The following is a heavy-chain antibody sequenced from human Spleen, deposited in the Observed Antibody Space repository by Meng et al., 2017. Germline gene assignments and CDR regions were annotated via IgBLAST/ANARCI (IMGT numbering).Heavy chain of an antibody. Sequence: HVMSHGFAHGLVIPYQPLSRSCTVTRGPISSGGYDWSWIRQHPGKGLECIGYTYYSGSSYYNPSLERRVTRSVDTSKNQFSLKLTSVTAADTAVYYCERAGIPDVFDIWGQGTMVTVSS. J-gene: IGHJ3*02. D-gene: IGHD2-21*01. CDR1: RGPISSGGYD. CDR2: TYYSGSS. V-gene: IGHV4-31*03. CDR3: ERAGIPDVFDI.